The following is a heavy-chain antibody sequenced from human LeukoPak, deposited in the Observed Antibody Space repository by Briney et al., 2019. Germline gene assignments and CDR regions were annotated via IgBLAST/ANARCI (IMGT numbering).Heavy chain of an antibody. J-gene: IGHJ4*02. V-gene: IGHV3-21*04. D-gene: IGHD4-23*01. CDR1: GFTFSSYT. CDR2: ISSSSTYI. Sequence: GGSLRLSCAPSGFTFSSYTMNWVRQAPGKGLEWVSSISSSSTYIYYADSVKGRFTISRDNSKNTLYLQMNSLRAEDTAVYYCARRAGGYSHPYDYWGQGTLVTVSS. CDR3: ARRAGGYSHPYDY.